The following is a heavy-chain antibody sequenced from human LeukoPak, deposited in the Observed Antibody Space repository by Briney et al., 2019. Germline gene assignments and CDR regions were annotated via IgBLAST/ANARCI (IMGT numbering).Heavy chain of an antibody. Sequence: SETLSLTCTVSGGSISSYYWSWIRQHPGKGLEWIGYIYYSGSTYYNPSLKSRVTISVDTSKNQFSLKLSSVTAADTAVYYCARGIATVVTGRYFQHWGQGTLVTVSS. D-gene: IGHD4-23*01. CDR2: IYYSGST. V-gene: IGHV4-59*06. J-gene: IGHJ1*01. CDR1: GGSISSYY. CDR3: ARGIATVVTGRYFQH.